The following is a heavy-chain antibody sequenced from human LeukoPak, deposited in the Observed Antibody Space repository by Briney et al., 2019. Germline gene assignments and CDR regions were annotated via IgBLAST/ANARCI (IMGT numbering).Heavy chain of an antibody. J-gene: IGHJ4*02. CDR1: GFSFITYA. CDR3: ARDYYYDSSGYWDYYFDY. D-gene: IGHD3-22*01. V-gene: IGHV3-30-3*01. Sequence: QPGRSLRLSCAASGFSFITYAMFWVRQGPGKGLEGVAVFSHDGGSKYYADSVKGRFTISRDNSKNTLYLEMNSLRAEDTAVYYCARDYYYDSSGYWDYYFDYWGQGTLVSVSS. CDR2: FSHDGGSK.